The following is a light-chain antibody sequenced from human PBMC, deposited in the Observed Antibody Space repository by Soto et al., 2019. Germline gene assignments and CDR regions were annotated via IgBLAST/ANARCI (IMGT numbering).Light chain of an antibody. V-gene: IGLV3-1*01. J-gene: IGLJ2*01. CDR2: QDD. CDR3: QAWDSSTVI. CDR1: KLGDKY. Sequence: SYELTQPPSVSVSPGQTASITCSGDKLGDKYACWYQQKPGQSPILVIYQDDKRPSGIPERFSGSNSGNTATLTISWTQAMAEADYYCQAWDSSTVIFGGGTKLTVL.